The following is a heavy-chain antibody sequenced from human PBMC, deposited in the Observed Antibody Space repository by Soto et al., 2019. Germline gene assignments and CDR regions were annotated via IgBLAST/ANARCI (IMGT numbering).Heavy chain of an antibody. Sequence: EVQLVESGGGLIQPGGSLRLSCAASGFTVSSNYMSWVRQAPGKGLEWVSVIYSGGSTYYADSVKGRFTISRDNSKNSLYLQMNSLRAEDTAVYYCARELKGGSYPFDYWGQGTLVTVSS. V-gene: IGHV3-53*01. CDR3: ARELKGGSYPFDY. CDR2: IYSGGST. D-gene: IGHD1-26*01. CDR1: GFTVSSNY. J-gene: IGHJ4*02.